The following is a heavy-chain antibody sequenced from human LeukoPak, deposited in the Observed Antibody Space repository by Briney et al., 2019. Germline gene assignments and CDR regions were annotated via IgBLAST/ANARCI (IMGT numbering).Heavy chain of an antibody. Sequence: PGGSLRLSCAASGFTFSTYWMHWVRQAPGKGLVWVSRSNSDGSFTNYADSMKGRFTISRDNAKNTLYLQMNSLRAEDTAVYYCARVHYDILTGYYSDYWGQGTLVTVSS. J-gene: IGHJ4*01. CDR2: SNSDGSFT. V-gene: IGHV3-74*01. D-gene: IGHD3-9*01. CDR3: ARVHYDILTGYYSDY. CDR1: GFTFSTYW.